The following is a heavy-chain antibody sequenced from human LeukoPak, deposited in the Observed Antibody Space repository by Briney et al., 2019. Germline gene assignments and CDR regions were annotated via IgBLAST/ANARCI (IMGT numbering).Heavy chain of an antibody. D-gene: IGHD3-22*01. J-gene: IGHJ4*02. CDR1: GFTFSRYW. Sequence: GGSLRLSCAASGFTFSRYWMHWVRQAPGKGLMWVSRISPDGSTTLYADSVKGRFTISRDNAKNTLYLQMNSLRADDTAVYYCAKDLRFYYYDSSGYYPHFDYWGQGILVTVSS. CDR3: AKDLRFYYYDSSGYYPHFDY. V-gene: IGHV3-74*03. CDR2: ISPDGSTT.